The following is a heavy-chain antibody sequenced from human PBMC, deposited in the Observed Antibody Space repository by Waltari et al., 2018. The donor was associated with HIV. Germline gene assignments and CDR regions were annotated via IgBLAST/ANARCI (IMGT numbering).Heavy chain of an antibody. CDR2: INPKNGGT. D-gene: IGHD6-19*01. V-gene: IGHV1-2*02. CDR1: GFTFIDYH. CDR3: ASGEGGGWYSLGY. J-gene: IGHJ4*02. Sequence: QVQLVQSGAEVKRPGASVKVSCKASGFTFIDYHIHWVRQAPGQGLDWMGWINPKNGGTNYAQKFQGRVTMTRDTSISTAYMELNRLTSDDTAVYYCASGEGGGWYSLGYWGQGTLVTVSS.